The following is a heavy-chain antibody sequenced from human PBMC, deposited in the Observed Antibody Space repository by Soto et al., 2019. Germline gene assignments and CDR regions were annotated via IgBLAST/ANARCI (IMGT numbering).Heavy chain of an antibody. D-gene: IGHD2-2*01. CDR2: IIPIFGTA. CDR1: GGTFSSYA. V-gene: IGHV1-69*13. CDR3: ARDIVVVPAYYYYYYGMDV. Sequence: SVKVSCKASGGTFSSYAISWVRQAPGQGLEWMGGIIPIFGTANYAQKFQGRVTITADESTSTAYMELSSLRSEDTAVYYCARDIVVVPAYYYYYYGMDVWGQGTTVTVSS. J-gene: IGHJ6*02.